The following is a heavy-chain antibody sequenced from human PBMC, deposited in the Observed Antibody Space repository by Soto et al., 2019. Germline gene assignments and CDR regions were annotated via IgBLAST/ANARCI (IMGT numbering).Heavy chain of an antibody. V-gene: IGHV3-23*01. CDR2: VSLTGDRT. D-gene: IGHD2-8*01. CDR3: ARGGGYCTPTSCAIDS. Sequence: PGGSLRLSCVASRFDFSSYEMSWVRQAAGKGLEWVSRVSLTGDRTNYAGSVKGRFTVSRDNFKNALYLEMDSLRPDDTAIYYCARGGGYCTPTSCAIDSWGRGTPVTV. J-gene: IGHJ4*02. CDR1: RFDFSSYE.